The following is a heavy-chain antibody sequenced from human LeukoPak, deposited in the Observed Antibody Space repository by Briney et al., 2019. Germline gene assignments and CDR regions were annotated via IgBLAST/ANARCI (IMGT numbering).Heavy chain of an antibody. CDR1: AYTFSGYY. CDR3: ARQIVSGSMGCDF. D-gene: IGHD2-21*01. V-gene: IGHV1-2*02. CDR2: INFNSGGK. J-gene: IGHJ4*02. Sequence: ASVTVSCKAAAYTFSGYYIHWVRQAPGQGLEWMGWINFNSGGKIFAEKFQDRVTIARDTSISTAYMELSRLRSDDTAVYYCARQIVSGSMGCDFWGQGTLVTVSS.